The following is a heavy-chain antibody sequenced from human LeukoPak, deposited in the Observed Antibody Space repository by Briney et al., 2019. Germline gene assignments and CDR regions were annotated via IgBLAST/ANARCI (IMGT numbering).Heavy chain of an antibody. V-gene: IGHV4-59*08. CDR3: ARGPAGGLSGSYLAY. Sequence: SETLSLTCTVSGGSISSYYWSWVRQPPGKGLMWLRFIYYSGSTYYNPSLKSQVTISVETSKNQFSLKLSSWAAAATAVYSFARGPAGGLSGSYLAYWGQGTLVTVSS. D-gene: IGHD1-26*01. CDR1: GGSISSYY. J-gene: IGHJ4*02. CDR2: IYYSGST.